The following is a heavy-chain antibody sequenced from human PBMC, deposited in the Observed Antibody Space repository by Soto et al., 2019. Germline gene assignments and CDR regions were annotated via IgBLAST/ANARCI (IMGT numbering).Heavy chain of an antibody. Sequence: GESLKISCKGSGYSFTSYWIGWVRQMPGKGLEWMGIIYPGDSDTRYSPSFQGQVTISADKSISTAYLQWSSLKASDTAMYYCARHMTTRPYYYYGMDVWGQGTTVTVS. CDR3: ARHMTTRPYYYYGMDV. D-gene: IGHD4-17*01. CDR1: GYSFTSYW. V-gene: IGHV5-51*01. J-gene: IGHJ6*02. CDR2: IYPGDSDT.